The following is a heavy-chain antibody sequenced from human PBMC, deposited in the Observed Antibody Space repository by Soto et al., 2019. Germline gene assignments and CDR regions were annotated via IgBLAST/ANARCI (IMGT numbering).Heavy chain of an antibody. J-gene: IGHJ4*02. CDR2: IYYSGST. CDR3: ARTREATVTTRGYWYFDY. Sequence: PSETLSLTCTVSGGSISSYYWSWIRQPPGKGLEWIGYIYYSGSTNYNPSLKSRVTISVDTSKNQFSLKLSSVTAADTAVYYCARTREATVTTRGYWYFDYWGQGTLVTVSS. V-gene: IGHV4-59*08. CDR1: GGSISSYY. D-gene: IGHD4-17*01.